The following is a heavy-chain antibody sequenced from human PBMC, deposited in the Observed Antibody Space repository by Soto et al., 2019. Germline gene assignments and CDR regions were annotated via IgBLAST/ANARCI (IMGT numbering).Heavy chain of an antibody. CDR1: GASVSSGY. V-gene: IGHV4-59*02. D-gene: IGHD3-16*01. CDR2: MYFGGSF. Sequence: SETLSLTCTVSGASVSSGYWSWIRQPPGKGLEWIGFMYFGGSFNYNPSLKSRVTISVDTSKNQFSLKLSSVTAADTAMYYCARRYGGNFDYWGQGTLVTVSS. CDR3: ARRYGGNFDY. J-gene: IGHJ4*02.